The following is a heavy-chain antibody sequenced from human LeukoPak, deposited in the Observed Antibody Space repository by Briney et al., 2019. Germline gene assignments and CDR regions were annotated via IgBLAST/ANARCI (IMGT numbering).Heavy chain of an antibody. CDR2: IYYSGST. J-gene: IGHJ5*02. CDR1: GGSISSYY. CDR3: ARGAVARKMSWFDP. V-gene: IGHV4-59*01. Sequence: SETLSLTCTVSGGSISSYYWSWIRQPPGKGLEWIGYIYYSGSTNCNPSLKSRGTISVDTSKNQFSLKLSSVTAADTAVYYCARGAVARKMSWFDPWGQGTLVTVSS. D-gene: IGHD6-19*01.